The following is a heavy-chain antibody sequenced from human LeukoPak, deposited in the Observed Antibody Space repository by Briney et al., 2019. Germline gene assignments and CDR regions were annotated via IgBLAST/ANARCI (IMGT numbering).Heavy chain of an antibody. J-gene: IGHJ6*03. CDR3: ARAVDISYYYYMDV. CDR1: GLTFSSYS. D-gene: IGHD5-12*01. Sequence: GGSLRLSCAASGLTFSSYSMNWVRQAPGKGLEWVSYISSSSSTIYYADSVKGRFTISRDNAKNSLYLQMNSLRAEDTAVYYCARAVDISYYYYMDVWGKGTTVTVSS. V-gene: IGHV3-48*01. CDR2: ISSSSSTI.